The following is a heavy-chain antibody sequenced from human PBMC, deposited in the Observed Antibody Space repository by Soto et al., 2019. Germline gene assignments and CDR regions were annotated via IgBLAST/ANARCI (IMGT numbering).Heavy chain of an antibody. CDR3: ARDLFDYSMDV. CDR1: GGSISSYY. Sequence: PSETLSLTCTVSGGSISSYYWSWIRQPPGKGLEWIGYIYYSGSTNYNPSLKSRVTISVDTSKNQFSLKLSSVTAADTAVYYCARDLFDYSMDVWGKGTTVTVSS. J-gene: IGHJ6*04. V-gene: IGHV4-59*01. D-gene: IGHD3-3*01. CDR2: IYYSGST.